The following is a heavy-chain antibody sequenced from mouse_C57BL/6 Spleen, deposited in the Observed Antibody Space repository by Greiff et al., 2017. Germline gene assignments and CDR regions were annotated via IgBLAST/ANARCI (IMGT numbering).Heavy chain of an antibody. J-gene: IGHJ4*01. V-gene: IGHV1-55*01. CDR3: ARPVYYYAMDY. Sequence: QVQLQQPGAELVKPGASVKMSCKASGYNFTSYWITWVKQRPGQGLEWIGDIYPGSGSTNYNEKFKSKATLTVDTSSSTAYMQLSSLTSEDSAVYYCARPVYYYAMDYWGQGTSVTVSS. CDR1: GYNFTSYW. CDR2: IYPGSGST.